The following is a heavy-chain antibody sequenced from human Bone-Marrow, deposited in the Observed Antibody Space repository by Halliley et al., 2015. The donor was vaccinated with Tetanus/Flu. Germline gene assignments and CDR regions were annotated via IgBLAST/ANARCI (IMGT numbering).Heavy chain of an antibody. Sequence: LEWVGFISSRGSTNYNPSLERRVTLSGDTSKNQFSLRLTSVTAADTAVYYCVRDAYAGSHFDYWGQGRLVTVSS. V-gene: IGHV4-59*01. J-gene: IGHJ4*02. CDR2: ISSRGST. D-gene: IGHD2-2*01. CDR3: VRDAYAGSHFDY.